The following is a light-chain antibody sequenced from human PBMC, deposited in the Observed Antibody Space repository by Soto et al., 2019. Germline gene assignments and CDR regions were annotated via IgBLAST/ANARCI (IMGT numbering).Light chain of an antibody. CDR2: GAS. Sequence: EIVWTQSPDTLSLSPGERAALSCRASQSVYSDYLAWYQQKPGQSPRLLIYGASSRATGIPDRFRGSGSGTDFTLTISRLEAEDIGVYYCQQYGNPPATFAGGTKVEIK. CDR3: QQYGNPPAT. V-gene: IGKV3-20*01. J-gene: IGKJ4*01. CDR1: QSVYSDY.